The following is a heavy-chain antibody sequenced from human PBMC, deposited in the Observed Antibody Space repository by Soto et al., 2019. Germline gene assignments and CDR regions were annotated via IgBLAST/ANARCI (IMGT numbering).Heavy chain of an antibody. J-gene: IGHJ6*03. CDR1: GFTCSGSA. D-gene: IGHD6-6*01. CDR2: ISSNGVGT. Sequence: GGSLRLSCAASGFTCSGSAMHWVRQASGKGLEYVSGISSNGVGTYYANSVQGRFTISRDNSKNTVYLQMGSLRPEDMAVYYCARRARPDFYYMDVWGKGTTVTVSS. V-gene: IGHV3-64*01. CDR3: ARRARPDFYYMDV.